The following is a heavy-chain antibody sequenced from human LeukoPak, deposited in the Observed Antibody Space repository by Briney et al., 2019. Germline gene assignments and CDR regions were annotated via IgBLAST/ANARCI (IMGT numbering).Heavy chain of an antibody. CDR2: ISGSGGST. D-gene: IGHD4-17*01. V-gene: IGHV3-23*01. J-gene: IGHJ3*02. Sequence: SGGFLGLSCAASGFTFSSYAMSWVRQAPGKGLEWVSAISGSGGSTYYADSVKGRFTISRDNSKNTLYLQMNSLRAEDTAVYYCAKDRDYGDYLLRDHDAFDIWGQGTMVTVSS. CDR1: GFTFSSYA. CDR3: AKDRDYGDYLLRDHDAFDI.